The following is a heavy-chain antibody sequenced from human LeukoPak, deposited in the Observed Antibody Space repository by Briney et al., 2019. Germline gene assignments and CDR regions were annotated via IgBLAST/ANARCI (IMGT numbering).Heavy chain of an antibody. J-gene: IGHJ6*02. Sequence: SETLSLTCAVYGGSFSGYYWSWIRQPPGKGLEWIGEINHSGSTDYNPSLKSRVTISVDTSKNQFSLKPSSVTAADTAVYYCARGRPTYDFWSGLSRYGMDVWGQGTTVTVSS. CDR3: ARGRPTYDFWSGLSRYGMDV. CDR1: GGSFSGYY. D-gene: IGHD3-3*01. CDR2: INHSGST. V-gene: IGHV4-34*01.